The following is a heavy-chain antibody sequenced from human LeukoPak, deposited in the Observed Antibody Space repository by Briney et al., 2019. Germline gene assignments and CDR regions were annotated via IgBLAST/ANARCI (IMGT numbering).Heavy chain of an antibody. V-gene: IGHV4-4*07. D-gene: IGHD3-22*01. Sequence: SETLSLTCTVSGGSINSYYWSWIRQPAGKGLEWIGRIYSNGNTNSNPFLRSRVTMSVDTSKNQFSLKLSSVTAADTAVYYCARDLPGPYYYDSSGPDPYWGQGTLVTVSS. J-gene: IGHJ4*02. CDR1: GGSINSYY. CDR3: ARDLPGPYYYDSSGPDPY. CDR2: IYSNGNT.